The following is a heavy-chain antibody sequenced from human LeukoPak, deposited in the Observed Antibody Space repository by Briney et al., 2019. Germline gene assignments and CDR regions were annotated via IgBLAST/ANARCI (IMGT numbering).Heavy chain of an antibody. CDR1: GYSISSGYY. Sequence: WETLSLTCTVSGYSISSGYYVGWIRQPPGKGVEWIGSIYHGGSTFCNPSLKSRVTISVDRSKNQFTLKLSSVTTADTAVYYCARVGMEGATTNWFDTWGHGTLVTVSS. CDR2: IYHGGST. J-gene: IGHJ5*01. D-gene: IGHD1-26*01. CDR3: ARVGMEGATTNWFDT. V-gene: IGHV4-38-2*02.